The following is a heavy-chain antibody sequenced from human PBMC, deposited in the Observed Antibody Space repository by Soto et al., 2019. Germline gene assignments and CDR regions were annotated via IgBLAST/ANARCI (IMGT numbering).Heavy chain of an antibody. D-gene: IGHD1-7*01. CDR2: IYHSGST. CDR3: ARTESGTFDP. J-gene: IGHJ5*02. V-gene: IGHV4-4*02. CDR1: GFTFSSYW. Sequence: GSLRLSCAASGFTFSSYWMSWVRQAPGKGLEGIGYIYHSGSTYYNPSLKSRVTISVDRSKNQFSLKLSSVTAADTAVYYCARTESGTFDPWGQGTLVTVSS.